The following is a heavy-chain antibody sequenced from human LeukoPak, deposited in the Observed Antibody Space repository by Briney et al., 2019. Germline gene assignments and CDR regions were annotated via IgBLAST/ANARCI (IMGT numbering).Heavy chain of an antibody. CDR3: ARGCSGGSCQYYYGMDV. J-gene: IGHJ6*02. Sequence: ASVKVSCKASGYTFTGYYMHWVRQAPGQGLEWMGWINPNSGGTNYAQKFQGRVTMTRDTSISTAYMELSRLRSDDTAVYYCARGCSGGSCQYYYGMDVWGQGTTVTVSS. CDR2: INPNSGGT. CDR1: GYTFTGYY. D-gene: IGHD2-15*01. V-gene: IGHV1-2*02.